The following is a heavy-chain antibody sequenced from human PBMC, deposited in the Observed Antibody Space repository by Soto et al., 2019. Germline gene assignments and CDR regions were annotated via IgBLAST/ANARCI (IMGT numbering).Heavy chain of an antibody. J-gene: IGHJ2*01. Sequence: GGSLRLSCAASGFTFSSYSMNWVRQAPGKGLEWVSYISSSSSTIYYADSVKGRFTISRDNAKNSLYLQMNSLRDEDTAVYYCARDLGFSGYDYIRWYFELWGRGSLVTVSS. CDR3: ARDLGFSGYDYIRWYFEL. CDR2: ISSSSSTI. D-gene: IGHD5-12*01. CDR1: GFTFSSYS. V-gene: IGHV3-48*02.